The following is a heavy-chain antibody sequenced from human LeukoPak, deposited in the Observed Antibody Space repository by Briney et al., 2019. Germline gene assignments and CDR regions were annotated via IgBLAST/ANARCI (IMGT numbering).Heavy chain of an antibody. CDR2: ISYDGSNK. J-gene: IGHJ4*02. CDR1: GFTFHKYW. V-gene: IGHV3-30-3*01. CDR3: ASSGVVMKFDY. Sequence: GGSLRLSCVASGFTFHKYWMVWVRQAPGKGLEWVAVISYDGSNKYYADSVKGRFTISRDNSKNTLYLQMNSLRAEDTAVYYCASSGVVMKFDYWGQGTLVTVSS. D-gene: IGHD3-3*01.